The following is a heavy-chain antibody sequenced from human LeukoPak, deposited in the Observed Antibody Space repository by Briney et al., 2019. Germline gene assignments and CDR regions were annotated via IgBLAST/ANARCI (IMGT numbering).Heavy chain of an antibody. CDR1: GFTFDNHE. CDR3: ARDVPSAWGTLNY. V-gene: IGHV3-48*03. Sequence: GGSLRLSCRASGFTFDNHEMNWVRQAPGKGLEWISYISSVSSTIYYADSVKGRFTISRDNVKNTLYLQVNSLRIEDTAVYYCARDVPSAWGTLNYWGQGTLVTVSS. D-gene: IGHD3-16*01. J-gene: IGHJ4*02. CDR2: ISSVSSTI.